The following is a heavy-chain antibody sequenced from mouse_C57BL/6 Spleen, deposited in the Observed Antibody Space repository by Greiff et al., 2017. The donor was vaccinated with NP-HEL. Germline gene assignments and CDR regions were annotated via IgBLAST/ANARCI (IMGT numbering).Heavy chain of an antibody. CDR2: INPGSGGT. V-gene: IGHV1-54*01. CDR3: ARKRNYYGSFDY. D-gene: IGHD1-1*01. Sequence: QVQLQQSGAELVRPGTSVKVSCKASGYAFTNYLIEWVKQRPGQGLEWIGVINPGSGGTNYNEKFKGKATLTADKSSSTAYMQLSSLTSEDSAVYFCARKRNYYGSFDYWGQGTTLTASS. CDR1: GYAFTNYL. J-gene: IGHJ2*01.